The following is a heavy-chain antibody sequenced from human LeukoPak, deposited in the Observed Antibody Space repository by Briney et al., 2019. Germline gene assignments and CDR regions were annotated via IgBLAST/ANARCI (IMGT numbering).Heavy chain of an antibody. CDR2: ISPRGDIT. D-gene: IGHD3-10*01. J-gene: IGHJ4*02. Sequence: GGSLRLSCAASGFTFSSHGMNWVRKAPGKGLEWVSGISPRGDITYYADSVKGRFTVSRDNFKNTLYLEVIILTAEDTAVYYCAKDDAWLQFGEWSQGTLVTVSS. CDR1: GFTFSSHG. V-gene: IGHV3-23*01. CDR3: AKDDAWLQFGE.